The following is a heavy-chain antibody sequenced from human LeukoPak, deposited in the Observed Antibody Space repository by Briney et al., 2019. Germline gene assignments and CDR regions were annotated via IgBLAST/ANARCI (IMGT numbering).Heavy chain of an antibody. CDR3: ARISGSYVFDY. J-gene: IGHJ4*02. CDR1: GFTFSRYW. CDR2: IKHDGSQK. V-gene: IGHV3-7*05. D-gene: IGHD1-26*01. Sequence: GGSLRLSCAASGFTFSRYWMSWVRQAPGRGLEWVANIKHDGSQKYYVDSVKGRITISRDNAKNSLYLQMNSLRAEDTAVYYCARISGSYVFDYWGQGTLVTVSS.